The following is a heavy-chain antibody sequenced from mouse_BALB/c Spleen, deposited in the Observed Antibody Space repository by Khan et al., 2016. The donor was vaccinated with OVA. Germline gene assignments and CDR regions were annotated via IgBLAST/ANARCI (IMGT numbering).Heavy chain of an antibody. CDR1: GYTFINYW. D-gene: IGHD1-1*01. CDR2: INPTTGYT. CDR3: ARRGLRWYFDD. V-gene: IGHV1-7*01. J-gene: IGHJ2*01. Sequence: QVQLQQSGAELAKPGASVKMSCKASGYTFINYWMNWVKQRPGQGLEWIGYINPTTGYTEYNKKFKDKATLTADKSSSTAHMQLSSLTSEDSAVYYCARRGLRWYFDDGGQGTTLTVSS.